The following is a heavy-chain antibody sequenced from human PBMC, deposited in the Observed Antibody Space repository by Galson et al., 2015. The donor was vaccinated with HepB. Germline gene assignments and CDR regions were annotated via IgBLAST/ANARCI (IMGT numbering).Heavy chain of an antibody. D-gene: IGHD3-9*01. CDR2: IDWDDDK. J-gene: IGHJ6*02. Sequence: PALVKPTQTLTLTCTFSGFSLSTSGMCVSWIRQPPGKALEWLALIDWDDDKYYSTSLKTRLTISKDTSKNQVVLTMTNMDPVDTATYYCARMYYDILTGYYTGSTGGYYGMDVWGQGTTVTVSS. CDR1: GFSLSTSGMC. V-gene: IGHV2-70*01. CDR3: ARMYYDILTGYYTGSTGGYYGMDV.